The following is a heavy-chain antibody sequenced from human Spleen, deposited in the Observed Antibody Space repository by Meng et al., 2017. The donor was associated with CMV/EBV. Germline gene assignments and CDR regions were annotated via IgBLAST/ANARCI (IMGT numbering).Heavy chain of an antibody. CDR2: INPNSDGT. CDR1: GYTFTGYY. CDR3: ARDLVGYDAFDV. V-gene: IGHV1-2*02. D-gene: IGHD3-22*01. J-gene: IGHJ3*01. Sequence: ASVKVSCKASGYTFTGYYMHWVRQAPGQGLEWMGWINPNSDGTNYAQRFQGRVTMTRDTSISTAYMELSRLRSDDTAVYYCARDLVGYDAFDVWGQGTMVTVSS.